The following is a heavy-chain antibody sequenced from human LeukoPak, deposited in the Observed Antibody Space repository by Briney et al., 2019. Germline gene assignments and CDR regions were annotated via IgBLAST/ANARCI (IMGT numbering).Heavy chain of an antibody. Sequence: GGSLRLSCAASGFTFRSYAMHWVRQAPGKGLEWVAVISYDGSNKYYADSVKGRFTISRDNSKNTLYLQMNSLRTEDTAVYYCAKGRVGANGYYYYGMDVWGQGTTVTVSS. CDR1: GFTFRSYA. D-gene: IGHD1-26*01. V-gene: IGHV3-30*04. J-gene: IGHJ6*02. CDR2: ISYDGSNK. CDR3: AKGRVGANGYYYYGMDV.